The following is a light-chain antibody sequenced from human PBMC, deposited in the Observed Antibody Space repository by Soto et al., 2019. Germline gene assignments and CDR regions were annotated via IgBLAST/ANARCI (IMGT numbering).Light chain of an antibody. CDR3: CSYAGSSSYVV. Sequence: QSVLTQPASVSGSPGQSITLSCTGTSSDVGSYNLVSWYQLHPGKAPKLMIYEGTKRPSGVSNRFSGSKSGSTASLTISGLQAEDDADYYCCSYAGSSSYVVFGGGTQLTVL. J-gene: IGLJ2*01. CDR2: EGT. CDR1: SSDVGSYNL. V-gene: IGLV2-23*01.